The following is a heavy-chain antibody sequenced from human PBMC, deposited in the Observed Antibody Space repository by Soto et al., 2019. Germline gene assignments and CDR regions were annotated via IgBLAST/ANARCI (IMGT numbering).Heavy chain of an antibody. D-gene: IGHD3-16*01. CDR1: GFTVSTKY. V-gene: IGHV3-66*01. CDR2: IYSGGST. CDR3: ARDPWAADY. Sequence: EVQLVESGGGLVQPGGSLRLSCAASGFTVSTKYMSWVLQAPGKGLEWVSVIYSGGSTFYAASVRGRFTISRDNSKNTVNLQMNSLRAEDTAVYYCARDPWAADYWGQGTLVTVSS. J-gene: IGHJ4*02.